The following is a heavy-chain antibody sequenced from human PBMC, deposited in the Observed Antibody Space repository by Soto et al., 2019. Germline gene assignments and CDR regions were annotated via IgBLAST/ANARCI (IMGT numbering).Heavy chain of an antibody. Sequence: QVPLVQSGAEVKKPGSSVKVSCTASGGTFNTFAISWVRQAPGQGLEWMGGIIPMFGTTHYAQRFQGRVTITADESTRTVYMDLNSLRSEDTAVYYCARFSPPRGYYAYWGQGTLVTVSS. D-gene: IGHD3-22*01. V-gene: IGHV1-69*01. CDR1: GGTFNTFA. J-gene: IGHJ4*02. CDR2: IIPMFGTT. CDR3: ARFSPPRGYYAY.